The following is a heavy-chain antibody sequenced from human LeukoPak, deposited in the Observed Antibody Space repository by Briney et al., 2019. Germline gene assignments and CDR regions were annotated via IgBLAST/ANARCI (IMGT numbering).Heavy chain of an antibody. J-gene: IGHJ6*03. CDR2: INPSGGST. CDR3: AREGSGTRGYYYYMDV. V-gene: IGHV1-46*01. D-gene: IGHD1-1*01. CDR1: GYTFTSYD. Sequence: ASVKVSCKASGYTFTSYDINWVRQATGQGLEWMGIINPSGGSTSYAQKFQGRVTMTRDTSTSTVYMELSSLRSEDTAVYYCAREGSGTRGYYYYMDVWGKGTTVTVSS.